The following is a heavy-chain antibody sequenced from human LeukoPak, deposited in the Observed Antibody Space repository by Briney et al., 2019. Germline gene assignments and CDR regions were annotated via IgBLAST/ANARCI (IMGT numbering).Heavy chain of an antibody. CDR3: AKGSPGSWYYFDY. D-gene: IGHD6-13*01. J-gene: IGHJ4*02. CDR2: FGRSGSDT. CDR1: GFTFGTSA. V-gene: IGHV3-23*01. Sequence: GVLRLSCAASGFTFGTSAISWVRQAPGKGPEWVSTFGRSGSDTYYSDSVKGRFTIFRDNSKNTLYLQMNSLRDEDTAVYYCAKGSPGSWYYFDYWGQGTLVTVSS.